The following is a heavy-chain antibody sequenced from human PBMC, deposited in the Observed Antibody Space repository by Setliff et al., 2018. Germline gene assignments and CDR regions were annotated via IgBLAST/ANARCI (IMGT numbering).Heavy chain of an antibody. CDR2: ISSSGSTI. Sequence: GGSLRLSCAASGFTFSDYYMSWIRQAPGKGLEWVSYISSSGSTIYYADSVKGRFTVSRDNAKNSLYLQMTSLRAEDTAIYYCARTTGYRLEGDFDYWGQGTPVTVSS. V-gene: IGHV3-11*01. D-gene: IGHD3-16*01. J-gene: IGHJ4*02. CDR3: ARTTGYRLEGDFDY. CDR1: GFTFSDYY.